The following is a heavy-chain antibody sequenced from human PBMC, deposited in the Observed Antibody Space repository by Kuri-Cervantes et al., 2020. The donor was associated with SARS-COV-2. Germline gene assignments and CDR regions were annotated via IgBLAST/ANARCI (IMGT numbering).Heavy chain of an antibody. V-gene: IGHV3-53*01. CDR3: ASLLLWQQFAH. CDR2: IYSDGST. J-gene: IGHJ4*02. D-gene: IGHD5-24*01. CDR1: GFAVSSNY. Sequence: LSLTCAASGFAVSSNYMSWVRQAPGKGLEWVSIIYSDGSTYYADSVKGQFTISRDNSKNTLYLQMNSLRAEDTAVYYCASLLLWQQFAHWGQGILVTVSS.